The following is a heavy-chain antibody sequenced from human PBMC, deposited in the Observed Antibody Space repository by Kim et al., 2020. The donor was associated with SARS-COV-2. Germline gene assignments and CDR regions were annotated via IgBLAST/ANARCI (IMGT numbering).Heavy chain of an antibody. V-gene: IGHV3-21*01. D-gene: IGHD6-6*01. CDR1: GFTFSSYS. J-gene: IGHJ4*02. Sequence: GGSLRLSCAASGFTFSSYSMNWVRQAPGKGLEWVSSISSSSSYVYYADSVKGRFTISRDNAKNSLYLQMNSLRAEDTAVYYCARVDIAARPEHYWGQGTLVTVSS. CDR2: ISSSSSYV. CDR3: ARVDIAARPEHY.